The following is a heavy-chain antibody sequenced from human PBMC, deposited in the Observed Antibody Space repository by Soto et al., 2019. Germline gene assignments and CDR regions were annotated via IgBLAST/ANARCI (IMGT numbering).Heavy chain of an antibody. CDR2: IYHSGST. V-gene: IGHV4-30-2*01. CDR3: ARESESGAFDI. Sequence: PSETLSLTCAVSCGSISSGGYSWSWIRQPPGKGLEWIGYIYHSGSTYYNPSLKSRVTISVDRSKNQFSLKLSSVTAADTAVYYCARESESGAFDIWGQGTIVTVSS. J-gene: IGHJ3*02. CDR1: CGSISSGGYS.